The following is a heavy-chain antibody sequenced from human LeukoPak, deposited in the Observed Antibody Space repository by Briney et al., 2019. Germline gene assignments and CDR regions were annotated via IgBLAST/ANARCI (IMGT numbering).Heavy chain of an antibody. V-gene: IGHV4-39*07. CDR3: ARDGSGYYDTSGYRN. Sequence: PSETLSLTCTVSGGSISTSNYYWGWIRQPPGKGLEWIGNIFYSGSTYYSPSLKSRVTISLDTSRNQFSLKLTSVTAADTAVYYCARDGSGYYDTSGYRNWGQGTQVTVSS. J-gene: IGHJ4*02. CDR2: IFYSGST. CDR1: GGSISTSNYY. D-gene: IGHD3-22*01.